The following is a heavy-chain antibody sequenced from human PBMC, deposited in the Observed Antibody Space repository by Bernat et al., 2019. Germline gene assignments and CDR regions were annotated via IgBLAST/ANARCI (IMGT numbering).Heavy chain of an antibody. V-gene: IGHV4-59*04. CDR1: GVSISSYW. Sequence: QVQLQESGPGLVKPSETLSLTCTVSGVSISSYWWSWIRQPPGKTLEWIGNIYYSGSTYYNPSLKSRVTISVDTSKNQFSLKLSSVTAADTAVYYCARHGYGDYYFADYWGQGTLVTVSS. CDR3: ARHGYGDYYFADY. J-gene: IGHJ4*02. D-gene: IGHD4-17*01. CDR2: IYYSGST.